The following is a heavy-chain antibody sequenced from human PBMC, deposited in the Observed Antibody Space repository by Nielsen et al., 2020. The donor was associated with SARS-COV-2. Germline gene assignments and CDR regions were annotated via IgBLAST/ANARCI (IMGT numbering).Heavy chain of an antibody. V-gene: IGHV3-30*18. CDR2: IPFDGSNK. D-gene: IGHD2-2*01. CDR3: AKDTSIVVVPAATFDY. Sequence: GGSLRLSCAASGFTFSNYGMHWVRQAPGKGLEWVALIPFDGSNKYYTDSVKGRFTISRDNSKNTLYLQMNSLRAEDTAVYYCAKDTSIVVVPAATFDYWGQGTLVTVSS. CDR1: GFTFSNYG. J-gene: IGHJ4*02.